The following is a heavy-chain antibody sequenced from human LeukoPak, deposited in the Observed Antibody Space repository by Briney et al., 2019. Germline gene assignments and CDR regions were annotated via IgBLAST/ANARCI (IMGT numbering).Heavy chain of an antibody. J-gene: IGHJ3*02. Sequence: SETLSLTCAVYGGSFSSYYWSWIRQPPGKGLEWIGEINHSGSTNYNPSLKSRVTISVDTSKNQFSLKLSSVTAADTAVYYCARAVMAAYAFNIWGQGTMVTVSS. V-gene: IGHV4-34*01. D-gene: IGHD3-16*01. CDR1: GGSFSSYY. CDR3: ARAVMAAYAFNI. CDR2: INHSGST.